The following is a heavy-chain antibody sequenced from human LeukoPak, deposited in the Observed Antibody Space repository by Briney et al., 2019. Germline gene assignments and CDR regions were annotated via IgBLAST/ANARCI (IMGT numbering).Heavy chain of an antibody. J-gene: IGHJ4*02. CDR1: GFTVSSNY. CDR3: ARGHCTNGVCFDY. D-gene: IGHD2-8*01. CDR2: IYSGGST. Sequence: PGGSLRLSCAASGFTVSSNYMSWVRQAPGKGLEWVSGIYSGGSTYYADSVKGRFTISRDNSKNTLYLQMNSLRAEDTAVYYCARGHCTNGVCFDYWGQGTLVTVSS. V-gene: IGHV3-53*01.